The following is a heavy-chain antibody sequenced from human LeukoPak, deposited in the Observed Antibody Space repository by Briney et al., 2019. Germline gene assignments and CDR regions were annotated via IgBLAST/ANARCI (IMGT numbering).Heavy chain of an antibody. CDR3: ARGGVLLWFGESYHFDY. CDR1: GYTFTSYG. Sequence: ASVKVSCKASGYTFTSYGINWVRQAPGQGLEWMGWISAYNGNTNYAQKLQGRVTMTTDTSTSTAYMELRSLRSDDTAVYYCARGGVLLWFGESYHFDYWGQGTLVTVSS. CDR2: ISAYNGNT. V-gene: IGHV1-18*01. D-gene: IGHD3-10*01. J-gene: IGHJ4*02.